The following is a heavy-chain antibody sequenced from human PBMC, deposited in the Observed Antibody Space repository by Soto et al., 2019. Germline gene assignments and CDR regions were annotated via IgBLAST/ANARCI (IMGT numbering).Heavy chain of an antibody. Sequence: QLQLQESGPGLVKPSETLSLTCTVSGGSISSSSYYWGWIRQPPGKGLEWIGSIYYSGSTYYNPSLKSRVTISVDTSKNQFSLKLSSVHAADTAVYYCARQAGFGELSGGGRYFDLWGRGTLVTVSS. CDR2: IYYSGST. CDR3: ARQAGFGELSGGGRYFDL. CDR1: GGSISSSSYY. V-gene: IGHV4-39*01. J-gene: IGHJ2*01. D-gene: IGHD3-10*01.